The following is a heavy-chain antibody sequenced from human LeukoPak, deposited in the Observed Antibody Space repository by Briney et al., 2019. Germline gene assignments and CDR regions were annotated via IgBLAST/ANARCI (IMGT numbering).Heavy chain of an antibody. D-gene: IGHD2-8*01. Sequence: PGGSLRLSXAASGFTFSSYAMSWVRQAPGKGLEWVSAISGSGGSTYYADSVKGRFTISRDNSKNTLYLQMNSLRAEDTAVYYCAKDFVGYCTNGVCYTAPYYYYYMDVWSKGTTVTASS. CDR3: AKDFVGYCTNGVCYTAPYYYYYMDV. V-gene: IGHV3-23*01. J-gene: IGHJ6*03. CDR2: ISGSGGST. CDR1: GFTFSSYA.